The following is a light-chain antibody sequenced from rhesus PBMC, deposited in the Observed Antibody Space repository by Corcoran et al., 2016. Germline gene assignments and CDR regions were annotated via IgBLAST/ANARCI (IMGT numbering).Light chain of an antibody. J-gene: IGKJ4*01. CDR2: RAS. Sequence: DIQMTQSPSSLSASVGDRVTITCRASQGISNWLAWYQQKPGQAPKLLIYRASNLETGVASRFSGSGSGTDFTLTISSLQPEDIATYYCQQPDNSPLTFGGGTQVEIK. CDR3: QQPDNSPLT. V-gene: IGKV1-69*01. CDR1: QGISNW.